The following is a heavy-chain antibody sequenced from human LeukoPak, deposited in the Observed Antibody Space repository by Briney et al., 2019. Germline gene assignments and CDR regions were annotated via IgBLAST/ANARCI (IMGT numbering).Heavy chain of an antibody. CDR2: ISAYNGNT. CDR1: GYTFTSYG. D-gene: IGHD6-13*01. CDR3: ARGPTHGIAAAGRPVDY. J-gene: IGHJ4*02. V-gene: IGHV1-18*01. Sequence: GASVKVSCKASGYTFTSYGISWVRQAPGQGLEWMGWISAYNGNTNHAQKLQGRVTMTTDTSTSTAYMELRSLRSDDTAVYYCARGPTHGIAAAGRPVDYWGQGTLVTVSS.